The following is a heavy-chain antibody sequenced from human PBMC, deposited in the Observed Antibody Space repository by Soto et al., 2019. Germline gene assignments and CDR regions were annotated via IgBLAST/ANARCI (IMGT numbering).Heavy chain of an antibody. V-gene: IGHV4-31*11. Sequence: SETLSLTCAVSGDSITNDGYFWSWIRQPPGKGLEWLGYIYHSGSTYSNPSLKSRLTISLDTSESQFSLKLRSVTAADTAVYYCASKRYNSGWYGLFDYWGQGILVTVSS. J-gene: IGHJ4*02. CDR2: IYHSGST. CDR3: ASKRYNSGWYGLFDY. D-gene: IGHD6-19*01. CDR1: GDSITNDGYF.